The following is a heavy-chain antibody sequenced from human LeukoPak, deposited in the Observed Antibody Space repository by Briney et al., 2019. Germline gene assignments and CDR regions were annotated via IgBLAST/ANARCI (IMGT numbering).Heavy chain of an antibody. V-gene: IGHV4-39*02. Sequence: SETLSLTCTVSGGSISSSSYYWGWIRQPPGKGLEWIGSIYYSGSTYYNPSLKIRVTMSLDTSKNRFSLNLNSVTAADTAVYYCARAVGTTTGLFDYWGQGALVTVSS. CDR1: GGSISSSSYY. CDR2: IYYSGST. D-gene: IGHD1-26*01. CDR3: ARAVGTTTGLFDY. J-gene: IGHJ4*02.